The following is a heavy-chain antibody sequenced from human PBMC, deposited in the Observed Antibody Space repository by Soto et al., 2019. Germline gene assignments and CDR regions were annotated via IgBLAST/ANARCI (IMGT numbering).Heavy chain of an antibody. CDR2: IKQDGSEK. J-gene: IGHJ6*02. CDR3: ARDLLDYCNYYYYGMDV. D-gene: IGHD4-4*01. CDR1: GFTFSSYW. Sequence: EVQLVESGGGLVQPGGSLRLSCAASGFTFSSYWMSWGRQAPGKGLEWVANIKQDGSEKYYVDSVKGRFTISRDNAKNSLYLQMNSLRAEDTAVYYCARDLLDYCNYYYYGMDVWGQGTTVTVSS. V-gene: IGHV3-7*01.